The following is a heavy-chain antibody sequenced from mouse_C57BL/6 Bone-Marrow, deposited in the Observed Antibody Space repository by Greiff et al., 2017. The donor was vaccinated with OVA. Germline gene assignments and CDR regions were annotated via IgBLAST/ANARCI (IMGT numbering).Heavy chain of an antibody. J-gene: IGHJ2*01. V-gene: IGHV14-4*01. CDR1: GFNIKDDY. Sequence: VQLQQSGAELVRPGASVKLSCTASGFNIKDDYMHWVKQRPEQGLEWIGWIDPENGDTEYASKFQGKATITADTSSNTAYLQLSSLTSEDTAVYYCTSFYSRDYWGQGTTLTVSS. CDR2: IDPENGDT. CDR3: TSFYSRDY. D-gene: IGHD2-1*01.